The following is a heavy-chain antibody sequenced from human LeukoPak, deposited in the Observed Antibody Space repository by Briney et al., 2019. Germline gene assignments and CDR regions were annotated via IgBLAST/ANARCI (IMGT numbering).Heavy chain of an antibody. D-gene: IGHD3-10*01. V-gene: IGHV3-74*01. CDR1: GFTLSGHW. Sequence: GGSLRLSRAASGFTLSGHWMHWVRQAPGNGLVWVSRINSDGSSTTYADSVKGRFTISRDNAKTSLYLQMNSLRAEDTAVYYCAGFDYYGSESYYNHFDSWGQGTLVTVSS. J-gene: IGHJ4*02. CDR2: INSDGSST. CDR3: AGFDYYGSESYYNHFDS.